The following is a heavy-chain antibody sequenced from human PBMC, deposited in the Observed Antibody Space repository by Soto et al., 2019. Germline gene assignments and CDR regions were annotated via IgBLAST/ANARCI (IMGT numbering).Heavy chain of an antibody. Sequence: GGSLRLSCAASGFTFSSYAMSWVRQAPGKGLEWVSAISGSGGSTYYADSVKGRFTISRDNSKNTLYLQMNSLRAEDTAVYYCAKGAYGSGSHIGVEYYYYGMDVWGQGTTVTVPS. J-gene: IGHJ6*02. CDR1: GFTFSSYA. V-gene: IGHV3-23*01. CDR3: AKGAYGSGSHIGVEYYYYGMDV. CDR2: ISGSGGST. D-gene: IGHD3-10*01.